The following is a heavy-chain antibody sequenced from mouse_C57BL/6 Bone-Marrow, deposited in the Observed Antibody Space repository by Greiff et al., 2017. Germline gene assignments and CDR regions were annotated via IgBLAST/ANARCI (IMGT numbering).Heavy chain of an antibody. D-gene: IGHD2-5*01. Sequence: VQLPQPGAELVKPGASVTMSCKASGYTFTSYWITWVKQRPGQGLAWIGDIYPGSGSTNYNEKFESKATLTVDTSSSTAYMQLSSLTSEDSAVYYCARPYYSNYWYFDVWGTGTTVTVSS. CDR3: ARPYYSNYWYFDV. J-gene: IGHJ1*03. CDR2: IYPGSGST. CDR1: GYTFTSYW. V-gene: IGHV1-55*01.